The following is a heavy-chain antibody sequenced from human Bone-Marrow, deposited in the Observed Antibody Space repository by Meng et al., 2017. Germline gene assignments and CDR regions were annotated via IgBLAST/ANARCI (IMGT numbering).Heavy chain of an antibody. CDR2: IIPIFGTA. Sequence: QVQPGESLGQVKSPGASLSVSCKASGYTFTSNGISWVRQAPGQGLAWMGGIIPIFGTANYAQKFQGRVTITADESTSTAYMELSSLRSEDTAVYYCVTARGGATPYYFDYWGQGTLVTVSS. CDR3: VTARGGATPYYFDY. V-gene: IGHV1-69*13. D-gene: IGHD1-26*01. J-gene: IGHJ4*02. CDR1: GYTFTSNG.